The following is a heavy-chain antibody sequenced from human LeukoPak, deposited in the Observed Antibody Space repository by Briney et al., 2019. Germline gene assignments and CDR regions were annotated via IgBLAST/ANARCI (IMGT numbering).Heavy chain of an antibody. CDR2: ISGGTT. Sequence: SXXRQAPGEGLEWVGFISGGTTEYAASVKGRFTISRDDSTSIAYLQMNSLTTEDTAVYYCSRGSGWLSVYXGQGXXV. CDR3: SRGSGWLSVY. D-gene: IGHD6-19*01. V-gene: IGHV3-49*02. J-gene: IGHJ4*02.